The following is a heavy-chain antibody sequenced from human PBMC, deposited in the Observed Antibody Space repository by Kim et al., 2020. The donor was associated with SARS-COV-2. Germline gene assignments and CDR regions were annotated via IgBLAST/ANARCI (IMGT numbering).Heavy chain of an antibody. D-gene: IGHD2-2*01. CDR3: ARILVCSSTSCWDY. Sequence: TPSLKSRGTISVDTTKNQFSLKLSSVTAADTAVYYCARILVCSSTSCWDYWGQGTLVTVSS. J-gene: IGHJ4*02. V-gene: IGHV4-59*01.